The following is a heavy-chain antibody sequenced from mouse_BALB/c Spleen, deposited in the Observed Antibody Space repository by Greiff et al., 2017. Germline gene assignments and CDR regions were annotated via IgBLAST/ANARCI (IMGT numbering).Heavy chain of an antibody. D-gene: IGHD2-1*01. CDR1: GFTFSSYT. V-gene: IGHV5-12-2*01. Sequence: EVKLVESGGGLVQPGGSLKLSCAASGFTFSSYTMSWVRQTPEKRLEWVAYISNGGGSTYYPDTVKGRFTISRDNAKNTLYLQMSSLKSEDTAMYYCARPEYGNYAMDYWGQGTSVTVSS. J-gene: IGHJ4*01. CDR2: ISNGGGST. CDR3: ARPEYGNYAMDY.